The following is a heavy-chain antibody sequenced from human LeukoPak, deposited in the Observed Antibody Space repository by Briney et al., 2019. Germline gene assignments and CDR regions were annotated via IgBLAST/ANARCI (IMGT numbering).Heavy chain of an antibody. D-gene: IGHD3-10*01. J-gene: IGHJ4*02. CDR2: ITHDGLHT. V-gene: IGHV3-64D*06. CDR1: GFTFSSYA. Sequence: GGSLRLSCVASGFTFSSYAMHWVRQAPGKGLEYVSAITHDGLHTHYADSVKGRFTISRDDSKNTLFLQMSSLKPEDTAVYYCLKDGEGGWFFDYWGQGTLVTVSS. CDR3: LKDGEGGWFFDY.